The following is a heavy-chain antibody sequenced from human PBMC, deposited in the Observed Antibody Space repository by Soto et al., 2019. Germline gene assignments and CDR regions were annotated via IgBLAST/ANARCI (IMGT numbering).Heavy chain of an antibody. CDR1: GFTFSDYN. V-gene: IGHV3-48*02. CDR2: ISGSGNFV. Sequence: GRSLRLSCAVSGFTFSDYNMNWVRQAPGKGLEWISYISGSGNFVYYADSVKGRFTTSRDNAKNSLYLQINSLRDDDTAVYYCARQLVISGYFYYTMDVWGHGATVTVSS. J-gene: IGHJ6*02. CDR3: ARQLVISGYFYYTMDV. D-gene: IGHD3-22*01.